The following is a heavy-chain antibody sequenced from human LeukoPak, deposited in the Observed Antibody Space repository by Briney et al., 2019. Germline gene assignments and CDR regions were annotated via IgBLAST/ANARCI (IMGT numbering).Heavy chain of an antibody. D-gene: IGHD4-17*01. CDR3: AGDRQATTAYDAFDI. CDR1: GDSISTNY. Sequence: SETRSLTCTVSGDSISTNYWTWIRQPPGKGLEYIGYIYDSCSTKYTPSLKSRATISVDTSKHQFSLKLSSVTAADTAVYYCAGDRQATTAYDAFDIWGQGTMVTVSS. CDR2: IYDSCST. V-gene: IGHV4-59*01. J-gene: IGHJ3*02.